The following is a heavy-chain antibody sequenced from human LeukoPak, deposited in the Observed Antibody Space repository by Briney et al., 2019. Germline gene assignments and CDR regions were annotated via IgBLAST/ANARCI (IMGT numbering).Heavy chain of an antibody. CDR2: IYTSGST. D-gene: IGHD2-2*01. Sequence: SETLSLTCTVSGGSISSYYWSWIRQPAGKGLEWIGRIYTSGSTNYNPSLKSRVTMSVDTSKNQFSLKLSSVTAADTAVYYCARGRHAGVPAFFDYWGQGTLVTVSS. CDR3: ARGRHAGVPAFFDY. CDR1: GGSISSYY. J-gene: IGHJ4*02. V-gene: IGHV4-4*07.